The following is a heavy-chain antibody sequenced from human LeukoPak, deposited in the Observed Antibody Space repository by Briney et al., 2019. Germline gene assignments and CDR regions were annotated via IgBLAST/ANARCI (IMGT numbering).Heavy chain of an antibody. Sequence: GGSLRLSCAASGFTFSSYSMNWVRQAPGKGLEWVSSISSSSSYIYYADSVKGRFTISRDNAKNSLYLQMNSLRAEDTAVYYCARDRCSYGEEYGMDVWGQGTTVTVSS. CDR2: ISSSSSYI. V-gene: IGHV3-21*01. J-gene: IGHJ6*02. CDR1: GFTFSSYS. CDR3: ARDRCSYGEEYGMDV. D-gene: IGHD5-18*01.